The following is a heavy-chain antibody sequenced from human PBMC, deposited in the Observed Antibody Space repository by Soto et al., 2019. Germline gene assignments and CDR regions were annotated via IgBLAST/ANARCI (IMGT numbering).Heavy chain of an antibody. CDR2: VSGSSGST. J-gene: IGHJ4*02. CDR1: GFIFNCYA. Sequence: GSLRLPRAASGFIFNCYALSWVRQAPGEVVEWVSAVSGSSGSTYYADSVKGRFTNARDNSYNSLYLQMSSLIADDAAVYYCAKGPSYNSSGYTYYFDYWGQETLVTVTS. CDR3: AKGPSYNSSGYTYYFDY. V-gene: IGHV3-23*01. D-gene: IGHD3-22*01.